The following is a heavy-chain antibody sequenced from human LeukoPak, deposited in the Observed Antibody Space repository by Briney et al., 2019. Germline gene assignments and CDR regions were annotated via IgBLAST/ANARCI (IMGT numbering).Heavy chain of an antibody. Sequence: SETLSLTCAVSGGSISSSNWWTWVRQPPGKGLEWIGELHRSGITNYNASLQSRVTISVDESKTQFSLKLNLVTTTDTAVYYCARHPYSSSFPFDYWGQGTLVTVSS. D-gene: IGHD6-13*01. CDR1: GGSISSSNW. V-gene: IGHV4-4*02. CDR3: ARHPYSSSFPFDY. J-gene: IGHJ4*02. CDR2: LHRSGIT.